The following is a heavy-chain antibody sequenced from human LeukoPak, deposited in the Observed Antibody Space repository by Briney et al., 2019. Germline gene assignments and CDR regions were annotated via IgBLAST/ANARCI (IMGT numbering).Heavy chain of an antibody. CDR3: ARDRGVDYFDY. J-gene: IGHJ4*02. V-gene: IGHV4-39*07. Sequence: PSETLSLTCTVSGGSISSSSYYWGWIRQPPGKGLEWIGSIYYSGSTNYNPSLKSRVTISVDTSKNQFSLKLSSVTAADTAVYYCARDRGVDYFDYWGQGTLVTVSS. D-gene: IGHD3-16*01. CDR1: GGSISSSSYY. CDR2: IYYSGST.